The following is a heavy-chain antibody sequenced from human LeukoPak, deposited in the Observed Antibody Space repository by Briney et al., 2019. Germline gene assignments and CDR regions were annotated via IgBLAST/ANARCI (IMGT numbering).Heavy chain of an antibody. D-gene: IGHD1-7*01. V-gene: IGHV1-18*04. CDR2: ISAYSGDT. J-gene: IGHJ4*02. CDR3: AKVVSGTTWNYFDY. CDR1: GYTFTGYY. Sequence: ASVKVSCKASGYTFTGYYMHWVRQAPGQGLEWMGWISAYSGDTNYAQNLQGRVTMTTDTSTGTVYMELRSLKSDDTAMYYCAKVVSGTTWNYFDYWGQGTLVTVSS.